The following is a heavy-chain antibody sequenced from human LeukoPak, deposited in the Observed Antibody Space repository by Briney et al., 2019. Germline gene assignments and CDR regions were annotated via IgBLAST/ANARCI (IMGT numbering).Heavy chain of an antibody. CDR3: ARGRDIVVVPAANGTLDY. Sequence: SETLSLTCAAYGGSFSGYYWSWIRQPPGKGLEWIGEINHSGSTNYNPSLKSRVTISVDTSKNQFSLKLSSVTAADTAVYYCARGRDIVVVPAANGTLDYWGQGTLVTVSS. D-gene: IGHD2-2*01. CDR2: INHSGST. CDR1: GGSFSGYY. V-gene: IGHV4-34*01. J-gene: IGHJ4*02.